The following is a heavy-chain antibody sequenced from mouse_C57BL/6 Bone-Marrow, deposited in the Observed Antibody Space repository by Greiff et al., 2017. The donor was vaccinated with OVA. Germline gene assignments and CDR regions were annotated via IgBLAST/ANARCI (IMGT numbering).Heavy chain of an antibody. Sequence: ESGPGLVKPSQSLSFTCSVTGYYITSGYYWNWIRQLPGNQLEWMGYISDDGSNNYNPTFKNLISITRDTSKNQFYLKLNSLTTKDTATYYCASQTLWYFDVWGTGTTVTVSS. J-gene: IGHJ1*03. CDR1: GYYITSGYY. CDR2: ISDDGSN. V-gene: IGHV3-6*01. CDR3: ASQTLWYFDV.